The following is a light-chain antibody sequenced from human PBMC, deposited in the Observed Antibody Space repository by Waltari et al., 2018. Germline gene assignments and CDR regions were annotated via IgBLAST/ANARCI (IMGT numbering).Light chain of an antibody. J-gene: IGKJ1*01. CDR2: DAS. CDR1: QDIRNY. Sequence: DIQMTQSPSSMSASVGDRVSITCQASQDIRNYLSWYQQKPGKAPKLLIYDASNLETGVPSRFSGSASGTDFTFTISSLQPVDIGTYYCQQYKDLPRTFGQGTKVEFK. V-gene: IGKV1-33*01. CDR3: QQYKDLPRT.